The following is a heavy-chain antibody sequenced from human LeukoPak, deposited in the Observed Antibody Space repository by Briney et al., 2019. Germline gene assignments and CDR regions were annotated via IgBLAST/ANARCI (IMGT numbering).Heavy chain of an antibody. CDR3: AKEEVPNDY. CDR2: ISRDGDKT. J-gene: IGHJ4*02. Sequence: GGSLRLSCAVSGFSLSINSMCWVRQAPGKGLEWVSGISRDGDKTYYVDSVEGRFTISRDTSKNTLYLQMDALRVEDTATYYCAKEEVPNDYWGQGTLVTVSS. CDR1: GFSLSINS. V-gene: IGHV3-23*01.